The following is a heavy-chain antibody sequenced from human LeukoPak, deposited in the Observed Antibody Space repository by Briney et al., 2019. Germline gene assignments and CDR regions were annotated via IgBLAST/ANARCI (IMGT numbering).Heavy chain of an antibody. Sequence: SETLSLTCAVSGYSISSGYYWGWIRQPPGKGLEWIRSIYHSGSTYYNPSLKSRVTISVDTSKNQFSLKLSSVTAADTAVYYCATGYYYDSLPYFDYWGQGTLVTVSS. CDR1: GYSISSGYY. J-gene: IGHJ4*02. D-gene: IGHD3-22*01. CDR2: IYHSGST. V-gene: IGHV4-38-2*01. CDR3: ATGYYYDSLPYFDY.